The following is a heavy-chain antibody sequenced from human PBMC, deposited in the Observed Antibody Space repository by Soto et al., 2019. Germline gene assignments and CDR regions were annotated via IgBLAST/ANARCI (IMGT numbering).Heavy chain of an antibody. Sequence: PSETLSLTCAVYGGSFSGYYWSWIRQPPGKGLEWIGEINHSGSTNYNPSLKSRVTISVDTSKNQFSLKLSSVTAADTAVYYCARGHGSWRQLARHAEYFQQWGQGTLVTVSS. V-gene: IGHV4-34*01. CDR2: INHSGST. D-gene: IGHD6-13*01. CDR3: ARGHGSWRQLARHAEYFQQ. CDR1: GGSFSGYY. J-gene: IGHJ1*01.